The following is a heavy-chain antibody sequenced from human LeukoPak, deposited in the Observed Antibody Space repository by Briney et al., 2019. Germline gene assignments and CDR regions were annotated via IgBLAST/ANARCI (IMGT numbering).Heavy chain of an antibody. CDR2: TKPDGSAE. CDR1: GFTFRNYW. J-gene: IGHJ4*02. V-gene: IGHV3-7*01. CDR3: ARDGGSNTNFDY. D-gene: IGHD2-15*01. Sequence: PGGSLRLTCAASGFTFRNYWMGRVRQAPGKGLEWVANTKPDGSAEYYADSVRGRFTTSRENANNFLYMQMNSLRAEDTAVYYCARDGGSNTNFDYWGQGTLVTVSS.